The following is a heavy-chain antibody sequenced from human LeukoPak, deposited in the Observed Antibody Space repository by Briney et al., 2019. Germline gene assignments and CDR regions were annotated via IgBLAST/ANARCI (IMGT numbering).Heavy chain of an antibody. J-gene: IGHJ4*02. CDR3: ARGGYSYGFDPIDY. CDR1: GYPFSAHF. CDR2: INTNTGNP. D-gene: IGHD5-18*01. Sequence: ASVKVSCKASGYPFSAHFLNWVRQAPGQGLEWMGWINTNTGNPTYAQGFTGRFVFSLDTSVSTAYLQISSLKAEDTAVYYCARGGYSYGFDPIDYWGQGTLVTVSS. V-gene: IGHV7-4-1*02.